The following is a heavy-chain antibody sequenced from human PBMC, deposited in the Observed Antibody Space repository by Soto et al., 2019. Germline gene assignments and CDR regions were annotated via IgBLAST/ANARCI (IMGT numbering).Heavy chain of an antibody. CDR3: ARVARIAAAKIKDAFDI. J-gene: IGHJ3*02. CDR2: IIPIFGTA. CDR1: GGTFSSYA. Sequence: SVKVSCKASGGTFSSYAISWVRQAPGQGLEWMGGIIPIFGTANYAQKFQGRVTITADESTSTAYMELSSLRSEDTAVYYCARVARIAAAKIKDAFDIWGQGTMVTVSS. D-gene: IGHD6-13*01. V-gene: IGHV1-69*13.